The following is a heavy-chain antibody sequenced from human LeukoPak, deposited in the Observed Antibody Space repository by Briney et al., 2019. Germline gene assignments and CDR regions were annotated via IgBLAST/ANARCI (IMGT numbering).Heavy chain of an antibody. V-gene: IGHV1-8*01. CDR3: AKSSGDYFFGY. CDR1: GYNFNNHD. D-gene: IGHD3-22*01. J-gene: IGHJ4*02. Sequence: GASVKVSCKASGYNFNNHDINWVRQATGQGLEWLGRMNPNSGNAGYAQKLQGRVTMTWDSSTNTAYLEVTALRSDDTAVYYCAKSSGDYFFGYWGQGTLVTVSS. CDR2: MNPNSGNA.